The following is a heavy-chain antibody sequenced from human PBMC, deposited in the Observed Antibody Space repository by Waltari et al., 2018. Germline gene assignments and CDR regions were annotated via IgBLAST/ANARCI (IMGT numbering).Heavy chain of an antibody. CDR2: MTYGGNT. J-gene: IGHJ4*02. CDR1: GDPPSSKTYP. Sequence: LQLQESGPGLVKPSETLSPTCPVSGDPPSSKTYPWAWTRQPPGEGLEWIATMTYGGNTFYKPSLKSRITLSMDTSKNQFSPVLTSVTAADTAVYYCARRSRDSSGHFYSDYWGQGTLVTVSS. D-gene: IGHD3-22*01. CDR3: ARRSRDSSGHFYSDY. V-gene: IGHV4-39*01.